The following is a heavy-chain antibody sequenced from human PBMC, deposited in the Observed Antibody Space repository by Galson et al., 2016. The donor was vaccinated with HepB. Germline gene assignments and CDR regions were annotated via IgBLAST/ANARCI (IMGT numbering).Heavy chain of an antibody. V-gene: IGHV1-18*01. CDR1: GCSFISYG. CDR3: ARDRDAALDY. D-gene: IGHD6-13*01. CDR2: ISAYSGNT. Sequence: SVKVSCKASGCSFISYGVSWVRQAPGQGLEWMAWISAYSGNTNYAQKFQGRVTLTKDTSASTVYMELRSLRSDDTAMYYCARDRDAALDYWGQGALVTVSS. J-gene: IGHJ4*02.